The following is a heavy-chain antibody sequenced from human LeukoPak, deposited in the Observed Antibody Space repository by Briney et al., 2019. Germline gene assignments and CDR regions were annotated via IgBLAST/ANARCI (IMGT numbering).Heavy chain of an antibody. CDR2: ISAYNGNT. CDR3: ARKSYCSSTSCYEGYYYYYMDV. Sequence: GASVKVSCKASGYTFTSYGISWVRQSPGQGLEWMGWISAYNGNTNYAQKLQGRVTMTTDTSTSTAYMELRSLRSDDTAVYYCARKSYCSSTSCYEGYYYYYMDVWGKGTTVTVSS. D-gene: IGHD2-2*01. V-gene: IGHV1-18*01. CDR1: GYTFTSYG. J-gene: IGHJ6*03.